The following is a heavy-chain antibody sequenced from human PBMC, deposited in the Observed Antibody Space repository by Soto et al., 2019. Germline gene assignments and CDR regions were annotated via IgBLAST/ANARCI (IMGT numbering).Heavy chain of an antibody. CDR1: GFTFSSYA. CDR2: ISYDGSNK. V-gene: IGHV3-30-3*01. J-gene: IGHJ6*02. D-gene: IGHD2-8*01. CDR3: ARGGDIVLMVYAIPDYYYGMDV. Sequence: QVQLVESGGGVVQPGRSLRLSCAASGFTFSSYAMHWVRQAPGKGPEWVAVISYDGSNKYYADSVKGRFTISRDNSKNTLYLQMNSLRAEDTAVYYCARGGDIVLMVYAIPDYYYGMDVWGQGTTVTVSS.